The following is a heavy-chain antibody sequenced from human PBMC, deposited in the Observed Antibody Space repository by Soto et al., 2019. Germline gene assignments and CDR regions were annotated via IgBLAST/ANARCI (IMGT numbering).Heavy chain of an antibody. CDR2: IYHGGGI. J-gene: IGHJ4*02. V-gene: IGHV4-30-2*01. D-gene: IGHD3-9*01. Sequence: QLQLQESGSGLVQPSQTLSLTCAVSGGSFTGGYFWTWIRQPPGKGLEWIGYIYHGGGIYYNPSLESRATMSLDRSKNQFSLKLTSVTAADTAMYFCARLTGDRDYWGQGALVTVSS. CDR1: GGSFTGGYF. CDR3: ARLTGDRDY.